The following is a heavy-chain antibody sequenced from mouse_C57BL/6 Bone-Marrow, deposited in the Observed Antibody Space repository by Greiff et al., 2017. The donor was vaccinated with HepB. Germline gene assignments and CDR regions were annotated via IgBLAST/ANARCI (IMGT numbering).Heavy chain of an antibody. CDR2: LDPENGDT. CDR3: TVITTVVGAY. CDR1: GFNIKDDY. J-gene: IGHJ3*01. D-gene: IGHD1-1*01. V-gene: IGHV14-4*01. Sequence: EVQLQQSGAELVRPGASVKLSCTASGFNIKDDYMHWVKQRPEQGLEWIGWLDPENGDTEYASKFQGKATITADTSSNTAYLQLSSLTSEDTAVYYCTVITTVVGAYWGQGTLVTVSA.